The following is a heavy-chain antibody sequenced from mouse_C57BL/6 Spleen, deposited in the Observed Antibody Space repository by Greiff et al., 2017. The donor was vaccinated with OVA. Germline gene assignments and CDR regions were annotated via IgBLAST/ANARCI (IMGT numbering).Heavy chain of an antibody. J-gene: IGHJ3*01. CDR1: GYTFTSYW. Sequence: QVHVKQPGAELVKPGASVKLSCKASGYTFTSYWMHWVKQRPGRGLEWIGRIDPNSGGTKYNEKFTSKATLTVDKPSSTAYMQLSSLTSEDSAVYYCARSLYYDYGWDFFAYWGQGTLVTVSA. V-gene: IGHV1-72*01. D-gene: IGHD2-4*01. CDR2: IDPNSGGT. CDR3: ARSLYYDYGWDFFAY.